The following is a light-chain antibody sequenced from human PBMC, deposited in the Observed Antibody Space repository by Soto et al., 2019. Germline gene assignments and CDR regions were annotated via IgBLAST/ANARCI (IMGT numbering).Light chain of an antibody. Sequence: DIQMTQSPSSLSASVGDRVTITCQASQDISKYLSWHQQKPGKAPKLLIHYASTLEPGVPSRFSASGSGTDFAFTISSLQPEDIATYYCQQYDNLPYTFGQGTKLDIK. CDR3: QQYDNLPYT. CDR1: QDISKY. J-gene: IGKJ2*01. CDR2: YAS. V-gene: IGKV1-33*01.